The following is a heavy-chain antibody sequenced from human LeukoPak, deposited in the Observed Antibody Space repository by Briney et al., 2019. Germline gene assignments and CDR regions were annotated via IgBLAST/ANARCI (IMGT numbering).Heavy chain of an antibody. CDR2: TSADKGNT. D-gene: IGHD6-13*01. CDR1: GYTFATYG. J-gene: IGHJ6*02. CDR3: ARDYSSNSYYYYGMDV. Sequence: ASVKLSCKASGYTFATYGISWVRQAPGQGLEWMGWTSADKGNTNFARNLQDRVTMTTDTSTNTAYMELRSLRYDDTAVYYCARDYSSNSYYYYGMDVWGQGTTVTVSS. V-gene: IGHV1-18*01.